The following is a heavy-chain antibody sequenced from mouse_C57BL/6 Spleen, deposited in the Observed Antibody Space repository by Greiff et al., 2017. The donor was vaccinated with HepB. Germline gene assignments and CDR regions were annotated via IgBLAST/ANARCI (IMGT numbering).Heavy chain of an antibody. CDR2: IDPETGGT. CDR3: TNYYDGYSVDY. J-gene: IGHJ2*01. Sequence: QVQLQQSGAELVRPGASVTLSCKASGYTFTDYEMHWVKQTPVHGLEWIGAIDPETGGTAYNQKFKGKAILTADKSSSTAYMELRSLTSEDSAVYYCTNYYDGYSVDYWGQGTTLTVSS. CDR1: GYTFTDYE. V-gene: IGHV1-15*01. D-gene: IGHD2-3*01.